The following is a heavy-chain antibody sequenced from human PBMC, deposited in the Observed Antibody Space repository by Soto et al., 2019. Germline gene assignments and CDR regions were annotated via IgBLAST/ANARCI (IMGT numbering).Heavy chain of an antibody. Sequence: VGSLRLSCAGSGFTFRNDWMSWVRQARGKGLEWVANINRDGSSQYYVNSVKGRFTISRDNAKNSLYLQMDSLRAEDTAVYYCARELVVGPAEYFQSWGQGTLVTVSS. J-gene: IGHJ1*01. D-gene: IGHD3-22*01. CDR1: GFTFRNDW. V-gene: IGHV3-7*01. CDR2: INRDGSSQ. CDR3: ARELVVGPAEYFQS.